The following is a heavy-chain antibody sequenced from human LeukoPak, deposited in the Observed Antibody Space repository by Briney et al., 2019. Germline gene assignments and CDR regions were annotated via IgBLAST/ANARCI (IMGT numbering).Heavy chain of an antibody. CDR2: IRSGSTTI. CDR3: ARRTVTTLPYALDV. V-gene: IGHV3-48*01. D-gene: IGHD4-11*01. CDR1: GFTFSSYT. Sequence: GGSLRLSCAASGFTFSSYTMNWVRQAPGKGLEWVSYIRSGSTTIYYADSVKGRFTISRDSAKNSLFLQMNSLRAEDTAVYYCARRTVTTLPYALDVWGQGTTVTVSS. J-gene: IGHJ6*02.